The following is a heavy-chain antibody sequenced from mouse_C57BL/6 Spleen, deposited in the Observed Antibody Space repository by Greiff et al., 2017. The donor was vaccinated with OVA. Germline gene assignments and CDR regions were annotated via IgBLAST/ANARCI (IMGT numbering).Heavy chain of an antibody. V-gene: IGHV1-55*01. CDR1: GYTFTSYW. J-gene: IGHJ4*01. D-gene: IGHD2-5*01. Sequence: VQLQQPGAELVKPGASVKMSCKASGYTFTSYWITWVKQRPGQGLEWIGDIYPGSGSTNYNEKFKSKATLNVDTSSSTAYMQLSSLTSEDSAVYYCARWGYSNPYAMDYWGQGTSVTVSS. CDR3: ARWGYSNPYAMDY. CDR2: IYPGSGST.